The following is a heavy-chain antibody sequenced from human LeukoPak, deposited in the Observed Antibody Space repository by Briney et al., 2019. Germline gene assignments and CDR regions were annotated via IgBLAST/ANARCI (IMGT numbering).Heavy chain of an antibody. Sequence: SGTLSLTCGVSGGSITGTNWWSWVRQPPGQGLEWIGEISLAEQTNFNQSLNGRVTMSLDKSSNKLYLHLTSVTAADTATYFYSRESGPFCPFGYWGQGTLVIVSS. J-gene: IGHJ4*02. CDR3: SRESGPFCPFGY. D-gene: IGHD1-26*01. CDR1: GGSITGTNW. CDR2: ISLAEQT. V-gene: IGHV4-4*02.